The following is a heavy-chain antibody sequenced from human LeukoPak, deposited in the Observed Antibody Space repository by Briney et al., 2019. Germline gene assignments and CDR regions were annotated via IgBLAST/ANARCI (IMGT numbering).Heavy chain of an antibody. CDR2: IHHSGGT. D-gene: IGHD2-15*01. Sequence: SQTLSLTCTVSGGSVSSGDYYWSWIRQPPGKGLEWIGYIHHSGGTYYNPPLKSRVTISVDTSKNQFSLKLTSVTAADTAVYYCARVTCSGGSCYSFDYWGQGTLVTVSS. CDR3: ARVTCSGGSCYSFDY. V-gene: IGHV4-30-4*01. CDR1: GGSVSSGDYY. J-gene: IGHJ4*02.